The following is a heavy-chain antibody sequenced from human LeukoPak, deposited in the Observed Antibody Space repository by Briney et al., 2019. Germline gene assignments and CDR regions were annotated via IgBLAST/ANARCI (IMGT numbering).Heavy chain of an antibody. V-gene: IGHV3-7*03. J-gene: IGHJ4*02. CDR1: GFTFSSDW. Sequence: AGGSLRLSCAASGFTFSSDWMSWVRQAPGKGLEWVANIKQDGSEKYYVDSVKGRFTISRDNAKNSLYLQMNSLRAEDTAVYYCAREQGRLFDYWGQGTLVTVSS. CDR3: AREQGRLFDY. CDR2: IKQDGSEK. D-gene: IGHD3-10*01.